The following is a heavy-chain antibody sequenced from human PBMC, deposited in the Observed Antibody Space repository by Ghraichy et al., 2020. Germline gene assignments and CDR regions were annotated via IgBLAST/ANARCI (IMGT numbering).Heavy chain of an antibody. CDR1: GFTVSSNY. CDR3: ARGGDYDFWSGYHYYYYYYYMDV. D-gene: IGHD3-3*01. CDR2: IYSGGST. J-gene: IGHJ6*03. Sequence: GGSLRLSCAASGFTVSSNYMSWVRQAPGKGLEWVSVIYSGGSTYYADSVKGRFTISRDNSKNTLYLQMNSLRAEDTAVYYCARGGDYDFWSGYHYYYYYYYMDVWGKGTTVTVSS. V-gene: IGHV3-66*02.